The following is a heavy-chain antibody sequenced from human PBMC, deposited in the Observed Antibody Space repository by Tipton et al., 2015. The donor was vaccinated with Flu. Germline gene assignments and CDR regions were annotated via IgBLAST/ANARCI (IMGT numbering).Heavy chain of an antibody. J-gene: IGHJ4*02. CDR2: ISYDGSNK. CDR3: AGGGRYYGSGSYDY. V-gene: IGHV3-30*04. D-gene: IGHD3-10*01. CDR1: GFTFSSYA. Sequence: SLRLSCAASGFTFSSYAMHWVRQAPGKGLEWVAVISYDGSNKYYADSVKGRFTISRDNSKNTLYLQMNSLRAEDTAVYYCAGGGRYYGSGSYDYWGQGTLVTVSS.